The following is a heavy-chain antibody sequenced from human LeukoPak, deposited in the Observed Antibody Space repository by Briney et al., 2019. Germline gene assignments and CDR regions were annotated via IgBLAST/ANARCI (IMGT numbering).Heavy chain of an antibody. Sequence: ASVKVSCKASGYTFTPYGISWVRQAPGQGLEWMGWISAYNGNTNYAQKLQGRVTMTTDTSTSTAYMERRSLRSDDTAVYYCARPSFHCSSTSCYTGYGMDVWGQGTTVTVSS. V-gene: IGHV1-18*01. CDR3: ARPSFHCSSTSCYTGYGMDV. CDR1: GYTFTPYG. CDR2: ISAYNGNT. D-gene: IGHD2-2*02. J-gene: IGHJ6*02.